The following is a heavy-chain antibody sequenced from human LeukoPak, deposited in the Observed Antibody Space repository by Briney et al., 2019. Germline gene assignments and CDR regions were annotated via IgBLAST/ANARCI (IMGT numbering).Heavy chain of an antibody. V-gene: IGHV3-23*01. J-gene: IGHJ3*02. CDR1: GFTFSSYA. CDR3: AKVGPYSYAHDAFDI. D-gene: IGHD5-18*01. Sequence: GGSLRFSCAASGFTFSSYAMSWVRQAPGKGLEWVSAISGSGGSTYYADSVKGRFTISRDNSKNTLYLLMNGLRAEDTAVYYCAKVGPYSYAHDAFDIWGQGTMVTVSS. CDR2: ISGSGGST.